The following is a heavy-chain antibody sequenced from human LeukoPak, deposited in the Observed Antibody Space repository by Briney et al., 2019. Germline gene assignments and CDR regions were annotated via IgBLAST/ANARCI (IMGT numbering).Heavy chain of an antibody. V-gene: IGHV4-59*08. CDR3: ARHSLRWLQNWYFDL. CDR1: GGSISSYY. D-gene: IGHD5-12*01. J-gene: IGHJ2*01. Sequence: PSETLSLTCTVSGGSISSYYWSWIRQPPGKGLEWIGYIYYSGSTNYNPSLKSRVTISVDTSKNQFSLKLSSVAAADTAVYYCARHSLRWLQNWYFDLWGRGTLVTVSS. CDR2: IYYSGST.